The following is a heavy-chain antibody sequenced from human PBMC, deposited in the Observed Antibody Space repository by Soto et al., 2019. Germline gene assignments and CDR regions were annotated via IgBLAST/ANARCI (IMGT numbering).Heavy chain of an antibody. D-gene: IGHD5-18*01. CDR2: IKQDGSDK. V-gene: IGHV3-7*03. CDR1: GFTFSNYY. Sequence: EVQLVESGGGLVQPGGFLRLSCAASGFTFSNYYMSWVRQAPGKGLEWVANIKQDGSDKFYVDSVKGRFTISRDNAKNSLYLQMNSLTAEDTAVYYCATDSPFDYWGQGTLVTVSS. J-gene: IGHJ4*02. CDR3: ATDSPFDY.